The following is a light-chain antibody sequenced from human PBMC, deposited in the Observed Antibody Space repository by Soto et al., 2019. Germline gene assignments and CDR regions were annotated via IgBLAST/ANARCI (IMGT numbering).Light chain of an antibody. CDR3: AAWDDSLNGYV. CDR1: SSNIGSNT. V-gene: IGLV1-44*01. CDR2: TNN. J-gene: IGLJ1*01. Sequence: QSALTQPPSASGTPGQRVTISCSGSSSNIGSNTVNWYQHLPGTAPKLLIYTNNQRPSGVPDRFSASKSGTSASLAISGLQSGDEADYYCAAWDDSLNGYVFGPGTKLTVL.